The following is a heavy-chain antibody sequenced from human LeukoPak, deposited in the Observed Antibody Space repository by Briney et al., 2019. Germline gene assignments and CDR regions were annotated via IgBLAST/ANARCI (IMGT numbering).Heavy chain of an antibody. CDR2: INHGGST. Sequence: SETLSLTCAVYGGSFSGYYWSWIRQPPGKGLEWIGEINHGGSTIYNPSLKSRVHILADTSKNLTSLTMSSVNAPNTAVYYCARGPYDTSGYFFRSFDYWGQGTLVTVSS. CDR3: ARGPYDTSGYFFRSFDY. D-gene: IGHD3-22*01. CDR1: GGSFSGYY. V-gene: IGHV4-34*01. J-gene: IGHJ4*02.